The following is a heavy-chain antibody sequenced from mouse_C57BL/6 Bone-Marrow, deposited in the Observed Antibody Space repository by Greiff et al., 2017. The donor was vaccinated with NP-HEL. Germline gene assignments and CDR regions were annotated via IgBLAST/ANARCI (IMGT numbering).Heavy chain of an antibody. CDR3: ASPHYYSSSHARFAY. D-gene: IGHD1-1*01. CDR2: IHPNSGST. CDR1: GYTFTSYW. Sequence: QVQLKQPGAELVKPGASVKLSCKASGYTFTSYWMHWVKQRPGQGLEWIGMIHPNSGSTNYNEKFKSKATLTADKSSSTAYMQLSSLTSEDSAVYDCASPHYYSSSHARFAYWGQGTLVTVSA. V-gene: IGHV1-64*01. J-gene: IGHJ3*01.